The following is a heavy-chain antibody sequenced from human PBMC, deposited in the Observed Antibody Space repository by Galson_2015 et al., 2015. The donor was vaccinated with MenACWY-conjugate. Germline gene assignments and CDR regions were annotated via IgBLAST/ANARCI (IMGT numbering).Heavy chain of an antibody. CDR3: ARPPPGGRGMDV. J-gene: IGHJ6*02. CDR1: GYSFRTYW. Sequence: QSGAEVKKPGESLTISCTGSGYSFRTYWLAWVRQLPGKGLEWMGLISPGDSNTRYSPAFHGQVTISADKSISTAYLQLHSLQASDTAMYYCARPPPGGRGMDVWGQWTPVTVSS. CDR2: ISPGDSNT. V-gene: IGHV5-51*01. D-gene: IGHD1-26*01.